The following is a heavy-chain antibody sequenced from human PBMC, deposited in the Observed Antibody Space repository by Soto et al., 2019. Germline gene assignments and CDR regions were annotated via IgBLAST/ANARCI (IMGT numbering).Heavy chain of an antibody. CDR1: GGSFSGYY. CDR3: ARKTRGYQLQWVY. V-gene: IGHV4-34*01. CDR2: INHSGST. D-gene: IGHD2-2*01. Sequence: SETLSLTCAVYGGSFSGYYWSWIRQPPGKGLEWIGEINHSGSTNYNPSLKSRVTISVDTSKNQFSLKLSSVTAADTAVYYCARKTRGYQLQWVYWGQGTLVTVSS. J-gene: IGHJ4*02.